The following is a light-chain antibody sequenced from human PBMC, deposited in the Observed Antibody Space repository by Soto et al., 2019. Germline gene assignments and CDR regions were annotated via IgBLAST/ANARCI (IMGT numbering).Light chain of an antibody. J-gene: IGKJ1*01. Sequence: EIVLTQSPGTLSLSPGERATLSCRASQSVSSSYLAWYQQKPGQAPRLLIYGASSRATGIPDRFSGSGSGTDFTLTISRREPEDFAVYYCQQYGSSAWTFGQVTKVEIK. V-gene: IGKV3-20*01. CDR3: QQYGSSAWT. CDR1: QSVSSSY. CDR2: GAS.